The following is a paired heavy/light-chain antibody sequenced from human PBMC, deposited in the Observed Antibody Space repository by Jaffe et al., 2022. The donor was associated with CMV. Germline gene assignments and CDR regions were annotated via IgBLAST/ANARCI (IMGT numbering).Light chain of an antibody. V-gene: IGLV3-1*01. CDR3: QAWVSSTYV. CDR1: KLGDKY. CDR2: QDS. J-gene: IGLJ1*01. Sequence: SYDLTQPPSLSVSPGQTASITCSGDKLGDKYACWYQQKPGQSPVLVIYQDSLRPSGIPERFSGSKSGNTATLTISGTQAMDEADYYCQAWVSSTYVLGTGTKVTVL.
Heavy chain of an antibody. V-gene: IGHV3-23*01. D-gene: IGHD4-17*01. CDR1: GFTFSTYA. CDR3: AKEQEGATVNYYYGMDV. Sequence: EVQLLESGGGLVQPGGSLRLSCAASGFTFSTYAMSWVRQAPGKGLEWVSGISGRGGSTSYADSVKGRVTISRDNSKSTLYLQMNSLRAEDTAVYYCAKEQEGATVNYYYGMDVWGQGTTVTVSS. CDR2: ISGRGGST. J-gene: IGHJ6*02.